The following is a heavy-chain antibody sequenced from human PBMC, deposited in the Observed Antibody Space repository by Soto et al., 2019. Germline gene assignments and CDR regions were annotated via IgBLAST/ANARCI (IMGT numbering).Heavy chain of an antibody. CDR2: ISPSGSP. Sequence: QVQLQESGSRLVRPSQTVSLTCSVSGGSVNSGGYSWSWVRQPPGKGLEWIGFISPSGSPAYNPSLKSRVTISVDRSNNQISLELSSVTAADTAVYYCTRGVLAWGPGTRVTVSS. J-gene: IGHJ5*02. D-gene: IGHD2-8*01. CDR1: GGSVNSGGYS. V-gene: IGHV4-30-2*01. CDR3: TRGVLA.